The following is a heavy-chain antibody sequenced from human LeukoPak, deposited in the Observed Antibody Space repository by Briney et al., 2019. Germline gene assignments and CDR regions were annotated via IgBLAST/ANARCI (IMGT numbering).Heavy chain of an antibody. D-gene: IGHD1-26*01. CDR2: TYYRSKWNN. Sequence: SQTLSLTCAISGDSVSTNSATWTWLRQSPSRGLEWLGRTYYRSKWNNDYAVSMKSRVTINPDTSKNQFSLQLNSVTPEDTAVYYCARLVGAAWFDSWGQGTLVTVSS. CDR3: ARLVGAAWFDS. CDR1: GDSVSTNSAT. V-gene: IGHV6-1*01. J-gene: IGHJ5*01.